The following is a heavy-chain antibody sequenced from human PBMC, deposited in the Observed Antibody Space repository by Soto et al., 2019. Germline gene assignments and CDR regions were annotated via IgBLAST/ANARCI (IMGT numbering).Heavy chain of an antibody. J-gene: IGHJ4*02. CDR2: IYYSGST. V-gene: IGHV4-59*01. CDR3: ARYGDLNFDY. Sequence: GPLSLTCTVADSSSSCYYWSWIRQPPGKGLEWIGYIYYSGSTNYNPSLKSRVTISVDTSKNQFSLKLSSVTAADTAVYYCARYGDLNFDYWGQGTLVTVSS. CDR1: DSSSSCYY. D-gene: IGHD4-17*01.